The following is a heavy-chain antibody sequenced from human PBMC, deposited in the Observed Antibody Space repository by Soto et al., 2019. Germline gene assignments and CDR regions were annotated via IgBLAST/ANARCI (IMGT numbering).Heavy chain of an antibody. CDR2: ISGSGGST. J-gene: IGHJ4*02. V-gene: IGHV3-23*01. D-gene: IGHD6-19*01. CDR1: GFTFSSYA. Sequence: GGSLRLSCAASGFTFSSYAMSWVRQAPGKGLEWVSAISGSGGSTYYADSVKGRFTISRDNSKNTLYLQMNSLRAEDTAVYYCANLPLSIAVAGTSDYWGQGTLVTVSS. CDR3: ANLPLSIAVAGTSDY.